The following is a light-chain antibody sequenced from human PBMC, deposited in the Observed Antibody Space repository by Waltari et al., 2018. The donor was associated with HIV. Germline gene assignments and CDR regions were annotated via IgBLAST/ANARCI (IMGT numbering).Light chain of an antibody. V-gene: IGKV3-20*01. CDR1: QSVTGGF. CDR3: QQYGSSPYT. J-gene: IGKJ2*01. CDR2: GAS. Sequence: EIVLTQSPGTLSLSPGDRATLFCRASQSVTGGFLAWYQQKRGQAPSRRIYGASRRAKGIPDRFSGGGAETDVDHTSSRLEPEDFAVYDCQQYGSSPYTFGQGTKVEIK.